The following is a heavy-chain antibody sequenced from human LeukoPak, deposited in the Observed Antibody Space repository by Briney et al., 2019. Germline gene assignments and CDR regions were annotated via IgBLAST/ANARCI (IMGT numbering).Heavy chain of an antibody. CDR3: AREPKDYDFWRYYYYMDV. CDR1: GFTFSSYA. Sequence: GGSLRLSCAASGFTFSSYAMHWVRQAPGKGPEWVAVISYDGSNKYYADSVKGRFTISRDNSKNTLYLQMNSLRAEDTAVYYCAREPKDYDFWRYYYYMDVWGKGTTVTVSS. D-gene: IGHD3-3*01. CDR2: ISYDGSNK. J-gene: IGHJ6*03. V-gene: IGHV3-30*01.